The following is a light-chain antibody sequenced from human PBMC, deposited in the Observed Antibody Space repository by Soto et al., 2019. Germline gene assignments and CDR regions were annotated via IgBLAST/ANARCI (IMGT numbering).Light chain of an antibody. CDR3: QQYGSLVT. J-gene: IGKJ4*01. CDR1: QSVSSNF. V-gene: IGKV3-20*01. CDR2: GAS. Sequence: EIVLTQSPGTLSLSPGERATLYCRSSQSVSSNFLAWYQQKPGQAPRLLIYGASSRATGIPDRFSGSGSGTDLTLTISRLEPEDFAVYYCQQYGSLVTFGGGTKVDIK.